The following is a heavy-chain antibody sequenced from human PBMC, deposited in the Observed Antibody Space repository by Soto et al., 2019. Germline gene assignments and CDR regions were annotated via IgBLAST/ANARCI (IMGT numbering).Heavy chain of an antibody. V-gene: IGHV1-2*04. CDR2: INPNSGGT. D-gene: IGHD6-6*01. CDR1: GYTFTGYY. Sequence: QVQLVQSGAEVKKPGASVKVSCKASGYTFTGYYMHWVRQAPGQGLEWMGWINPNSGGTNYAQKFQGWVTMTRDTSISTAYMELSRLRSDDTAVYYCARDKGPYSSSSGRDYYGMDVWGQGTTVTVSS. CDR3: ARDKGPYSSSSGRDYYGMDV. J-gene: IGHJ6*02.